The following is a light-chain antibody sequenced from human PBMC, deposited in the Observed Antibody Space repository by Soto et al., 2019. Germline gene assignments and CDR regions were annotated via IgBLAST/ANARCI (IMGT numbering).Light chain of an antibody. CDR3: QQYYNIPRFT. J-gene: IGKJ3*01. V-gene: IGKV1-33*01. CDR1: QGISNY. Sequence: DIQMTQSPSSLSASVGDRVTITCQASQGISNYLNWYQQKPGKAPKLLIYAASNLETGVPSRFSGSGSGTDFTLTISSLQPEDIATYYCQQYYNIPRFTFGPGTKLDIK. CDR2: AAS.